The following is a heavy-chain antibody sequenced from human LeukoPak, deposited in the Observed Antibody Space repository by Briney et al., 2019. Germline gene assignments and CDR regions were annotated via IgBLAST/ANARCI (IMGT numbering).Heavy chain of an antibody. CDR3: ARSRVVVAGTLPFDY. CDR1: GGSFSGYY. J-gene: IGHJ4*02. V-gene: IGHV4-34*01. D-gene: IGHD6-19*01. Sequence: SETLSLTCAVYGGSFSGYYWSWIRQPPGKGLEWIGEINHSGSTNYNPSLKSRVTISADTSKNQFSLKLSSVTAADTAVYYCARSRVVVAGTLPFDYWGQETLVTVSS. CDR2: INHSGST.